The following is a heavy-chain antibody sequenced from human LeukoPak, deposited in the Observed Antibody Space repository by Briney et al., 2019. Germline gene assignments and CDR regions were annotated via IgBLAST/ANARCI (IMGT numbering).Heavy chain of an antibody. J-gene: IGHJ4*02. V-gene: IGHV4-39*07. D-gene: IGHD7-27*01. CDR3: RRDREQGTQDS. CDR1: GGSFTDYY. Sequence: SETLSLTCTVSGGSFTDYYWGWIRQPPGKGLEWIGSIYYRGNTFYNPSLRNRVSISIDTSKGRLSLNLNSVTAADTAGYFWRRDREQGTQDSWGQGTLVTVS. CDR2: IYYRGNT.